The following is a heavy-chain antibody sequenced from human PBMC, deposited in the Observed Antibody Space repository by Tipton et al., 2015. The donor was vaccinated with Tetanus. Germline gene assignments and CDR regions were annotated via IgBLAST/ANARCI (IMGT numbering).Heavy chain of an antibody. CDR3: ARDRGDYIYYGMDV. V-gene: IGHV1-2*02. CDR2: IDPNSGGT. J-gene: IGHJ6*02. Sequence: QVQLVQSGAEMKKPGASVKVSCKASGYTFTGYYMYWVRQAPGQGLEWMGWIDPNSGGTVYAQKFQGRVTMTRDTSISTAYVELSSLRSDDTAVYYCARDRGDYIYYGMDVWGPGTTVTVS. CDR1: GYTFTGYY. D-gene: IGHD3-22*01.